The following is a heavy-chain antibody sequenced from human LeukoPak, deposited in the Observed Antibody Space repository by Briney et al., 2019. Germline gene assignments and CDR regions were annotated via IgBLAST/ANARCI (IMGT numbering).Heavy chain of an antibody. V-gene: IGHV4-59*12. CDR1: GGSISSYY. Sequence: SETLSLTCTVSGGSISSYYWSWIRQPPGKGLEWIGYIYYSGSTNYNPSLKSRVTISVDTSKNQFSLNLSSVTAADTAMYYCARAVGTSRNFFDYWGQGTLVTVSS. J-gene: IGHJ4*02. CDR3: ARAVGTSRNFFDY. CDR2: IYYSGST. D-gene: IGHD4-23*01.